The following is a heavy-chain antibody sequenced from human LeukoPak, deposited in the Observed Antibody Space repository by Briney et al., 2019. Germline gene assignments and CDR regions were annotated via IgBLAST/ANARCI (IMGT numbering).Heavy chain of an antibody. CDR2: ISGSGGST. Sequence: GGSLRLSCAASGFTFSSYAMSWVRQAPGKGLEWVSAISGSGGSTYYADSVKGRFTISRDNSKNTLYLQMNSLRAEDTAVYYCANPYYGSGSYYNRHAFDIWGQGTMVTVSS. D-gene: IGHD3-10*01. CDR3: ANPYYGSGSYYNRHAFDI. V-gene: IGHV3-23*01. J-gene: IGHJ3*02. CDR1: GFTFSSYA.